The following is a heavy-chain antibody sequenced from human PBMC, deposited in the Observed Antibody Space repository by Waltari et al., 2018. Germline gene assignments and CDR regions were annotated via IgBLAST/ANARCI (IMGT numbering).Heavy chain of an antibody. CDR3: ARPTPPYYEDGWFDP. CDR2: NNPNRCGT. CDR1: GYTFTGYY. J-gene: IGHJ5*02. V-gene: IGHV1-2*06. D-gene: IGHD3-3*01. Sequence: QVQLVQSGAEVKKPGASVKVSCTASGYTFTGYYMHWLRQAPGQGLEWIGRNNPNRCGTNYGTKFQGRFTMTRYTSSSTAYMELSTLRSDDTAVYYCARPTPPYYEDGWFDPWGQGTLVTVSS.